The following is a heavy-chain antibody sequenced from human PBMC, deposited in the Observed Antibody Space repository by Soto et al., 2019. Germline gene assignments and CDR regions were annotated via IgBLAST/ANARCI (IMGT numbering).Heavy chain of an antibody. CDR2: ISGSGGST. V-gene: IGHV3-23*01. Sequence: GGSLRLSCAASGFTFSSYAMSWVRQAPGKGLEWVSAISGSGGSTYYADSVKGRFTISRDNSKNTLYLQMNSLRAEDTAVYYCAKDGGYYDFWGGYFSNTYYYGMDVWGQGTTVTVSS. CDR1: GFTFSSYA. CDR3: AKDGGYYDFWGGYFSNTYYYGMDV. D-gene: IGHD3-3*01. J-gene: IGHJ6*02.